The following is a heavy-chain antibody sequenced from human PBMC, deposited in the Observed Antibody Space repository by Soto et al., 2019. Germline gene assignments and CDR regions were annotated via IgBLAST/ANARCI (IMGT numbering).Heavy chain of an antibody. D-gene: IGHD3-16*01. Sequence: QVQLVESGGGVVQPGRSLRLSCAASGFTFSSYAMHWVRQAPGKGLEWVAVISYDGSNKYYADSVKGRFTISRDNSKNTLYLQMNSLRAEDTAVYYCAKALADYWGQGTLVTVSS. J-gene: IGHJ4*02. CDR3: AKALADY. CDR1: GFTFSSYA. V-gene: IGHV3-30*04. CDR2: ISYDGSNK.